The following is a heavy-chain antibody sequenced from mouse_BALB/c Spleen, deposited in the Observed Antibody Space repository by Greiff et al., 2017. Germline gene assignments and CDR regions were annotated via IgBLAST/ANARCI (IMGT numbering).Heavy chain of an antibody. J-gene: IGHJ4*01. V-gene: IGHV5-6-4*01. CDR1: GFTFSSYT. CDR3: TRGGAAYAMDY. CDR2: ISSGGSYT. Sequence: EVQLVESGGGLVKPGGSLKLSCAASGFTFSSYTMSWVRQTPEKRLEWVATISSGGSYTYYPDSVKGRFTISRDNAKNTLYLQMSSLKSEDTAMYYCTRGGAAYAMDYWGQGTSVTVSS.